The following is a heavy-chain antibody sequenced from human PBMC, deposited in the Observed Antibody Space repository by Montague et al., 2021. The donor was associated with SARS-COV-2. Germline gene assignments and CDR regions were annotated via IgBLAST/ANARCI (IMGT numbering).Heavy chain of an antibody. Sequence: SETLSLTCSRLVSWNSGEDRKCTRLNSSHMINSYAVICVNRTTKYNPSLKSRVTISVDTSKNQFSLDLTSVTVADTAVYYCARGAPGYWGQGTLVTVSS. CDR1: VSWNSGED. CDR2: ICVNRTT. J-gene: IGHJ4*02. CDR3: ARGAPGY. V-gene: IGHV4-34*01.